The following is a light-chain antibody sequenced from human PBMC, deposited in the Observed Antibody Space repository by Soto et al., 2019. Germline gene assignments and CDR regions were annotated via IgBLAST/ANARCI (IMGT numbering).Light chain of an antibody. CDR3: CSYAGSYTL. CDR2: DVS. V-gene: IGLV2-11*01. J-gene: IGLJ2*01. CDR1: SSDVGGYNF. Sequence: QSALTQPRSVSGSPGQSVTISCTGTSSDVGGYNFVSWYQQHLGKVPKLIIYDVSQRPSGVPDRFSASKSGNTASLTISGLQAEDEADYYCCSYAGSYTLFGGGTKLTVL.